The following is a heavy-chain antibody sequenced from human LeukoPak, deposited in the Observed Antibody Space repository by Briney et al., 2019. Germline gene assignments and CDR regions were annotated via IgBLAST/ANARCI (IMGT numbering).Heavy chain of an antibody. CDR3: AREVVVVAAKFDY. CDR2: IWYDGSNK. CDR1: GFTFSSYG. Sequence: GRSLRPSCAASGFTFSSYGMHWVRQAPGKGLEWVAFIWYDGSNKYYADSVKGRFTISGDNSKNTLYLQMNSLRAEDTAVYYCAREVVVVAAKFDYWGQGTLVTVSS. J-gene: IGHJ4*02. V-gene: IGHV3-33*01. D-gene: IGHD2-15*01.